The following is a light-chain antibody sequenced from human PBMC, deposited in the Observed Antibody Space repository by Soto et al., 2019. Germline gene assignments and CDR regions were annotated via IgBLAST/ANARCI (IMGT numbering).Light chain of an antibody. J-gene: IGKJ5*01. CDR2: EAS. CDR3: HQRSNWPPIS. V-gene: IGKV3-11*01. Sequence: EIVLTQSPATLSLSPGERDTLSCRASQSVSSYLAWYQQKPGQAPRLLIYEASNKATGIPARFSGSGSGTDFTITISSLEPEDFAVYYCHQRSNWPPISFGQGTRLEIK. CDR1: QSVSSY.